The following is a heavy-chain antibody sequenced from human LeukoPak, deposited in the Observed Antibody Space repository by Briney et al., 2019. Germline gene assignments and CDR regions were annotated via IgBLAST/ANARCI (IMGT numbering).Heavy chain of an antibody. CDR2: IYYSGST. D-gene: IGHD2-21*01. CDR1: GGSISSSSYY. CDR3: ARRGSSIGGWDYFDY. V-gene: IGHV4-39*07. Sequence: SEALSLTCTVSGGSISSSSYYWGWIRQPPGKGLEWIGSIYYSGSTYYNPSLKSRVTISVDTSKNQFSLKLSSVTAADTAVYYCARRGSSIGGWDYFDYWGQGTLVTVSS. J-gene: IGHJ4*02.